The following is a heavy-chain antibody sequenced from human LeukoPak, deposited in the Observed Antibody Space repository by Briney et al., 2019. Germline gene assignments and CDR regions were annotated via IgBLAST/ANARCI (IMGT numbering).Heavy chain of an antibody. CDR2: IYTSGST. V-gene: IGHV4-4*07. CDR3: ARGGYYTLEYYYYIEV. Sequence: PSETLSLTCTVSGGSISSYYWSWIRQPAGKGLEWIGRIYTSGSTNYNPSLKSRVTISVDTSKNQFSLKLNSVTAADTAVYYCARGGYYTLEYYYYIEVWGKGTTVTVSS. D-gene: IGHD3-3*01. CDR1: GGSISSYY. J-gene: IGHJ6*03.